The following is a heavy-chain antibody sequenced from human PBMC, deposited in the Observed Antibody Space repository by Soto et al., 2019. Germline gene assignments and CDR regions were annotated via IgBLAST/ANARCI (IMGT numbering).Heavy chain of an antibody. J-gene: IGHJ6*02. CDR1: GGSISSGGYS. V-gene: IGHV4-30-2*01. Sequence: PSETLSLTCAVSGGSISSGGYSWSWIRQPPGKGLEWIGYIYHSGSTYYNPSLKSRVTISVDRSKNQFSLKLSSVTAADTAVYCCARRTTYYDFWSGYYGPGQYGMDVWGQGTTVTVSS. D-gene: IGHD3-3*01. CDR3: ARRTTYYDFWSGYYGPGQYGMDV. CDR2: IYHSGST.